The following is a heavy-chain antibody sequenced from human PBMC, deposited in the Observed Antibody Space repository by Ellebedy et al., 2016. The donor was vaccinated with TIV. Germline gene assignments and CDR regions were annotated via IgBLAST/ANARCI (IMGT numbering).Heavy chain of an antibody. CDR3: AKDQVGGDGRWVFDV. CDR1: GFTFSPYA. D-gene: IGHD3-16*01. J-gene: IGHJ3*01. CDR2: IYGSGGGI. V-gene: IGHV3-23*01. Sequence: GESLKISCAASGFTFSPYAMAWVRQTPGKGLEWVSGIYGSGGGISYADSVKGRFTISRDNSKNTLYLQMNSLRAEDTAIYYCAKDQVGGDGRWVFDVWGQGTVLTVSS.